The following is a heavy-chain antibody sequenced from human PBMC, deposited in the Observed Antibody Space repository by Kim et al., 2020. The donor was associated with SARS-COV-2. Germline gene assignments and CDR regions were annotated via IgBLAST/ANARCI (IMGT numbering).Heavy chain of an antibody. D-gene: IGHD3-3*01. CDR1: GGSFSNHY. V-gene: IGHV4-34*01. CDR2: INHSGKT. J-gene: IGHJ4*02. Sequence: SETLSLTCAVSGGSFSNHYWTWIRQPPGKGLEWIGEINHSGKTNFNPSLKSRVTMSLDTSNKRISLKVNSMTAADTAVYYCVGGDFWIGPCHYWGQGTLVTVSS. CDR3: VGGDFWIGPCHY.